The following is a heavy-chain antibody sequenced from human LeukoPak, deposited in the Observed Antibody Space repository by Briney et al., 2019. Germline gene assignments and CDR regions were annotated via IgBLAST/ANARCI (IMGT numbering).Heavy chain of an antibody. CDR3: AGGSGASWFDP. V-gene: IGHV4-59*01. Sequence: SETLSLTCIVSGGSISSGYWSWIRQPPGKGLEWIAYIYNSGRSNYNPSLKSRVTISLDTSKNQFSLKLSSVNAADTAVYYCAGGSGASWFDPGGQGTLVTVSS. D-gene: IGHD2-8*02. CDR1: GGSISSGY. CDR2: IYNSGRS. J-gene: IGHJ5*02.